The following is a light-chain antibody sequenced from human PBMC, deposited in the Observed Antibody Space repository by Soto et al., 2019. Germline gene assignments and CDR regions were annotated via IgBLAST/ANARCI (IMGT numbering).Light chain of an antibody. J-gene: IGKJ5*01. CDR1: QSIRSY. CDR2: AAS. Sequence: IHMTQSPSSLSASVVYRVTITCLASQSIRSYLNWYQQKPGKAPKLLIYAASSLQSGVPSRFSGSGSGTDFTLTISSLQPEDFATYYCQQSYSTPITFGQGTRLEIK. CDR3: QQSYSTPIT. V-gene: IGKV1-39*01.